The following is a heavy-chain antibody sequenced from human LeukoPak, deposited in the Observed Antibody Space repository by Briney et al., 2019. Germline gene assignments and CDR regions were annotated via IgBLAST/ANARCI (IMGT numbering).Heavy chain of an antibody. Sequence: SETLSLTCTVSGGSISSYYWSWIRQPPGKGLEWIGYIYYSGSTNYNPSLKSRVTISVDTSKNQFSLKLSSVTAADTAVYYCARILSRSYYGSGSYYENWFDPWGQGTLVTVSS. D-gene: IGHD3-10*01. J-gene: IGHJ5*02. CDR1: GGSISSYY. CDR3: ARILSRSYYGSGSYYENWFDP. V-gene: IGHV4-59*01. CDR2: IYYSGST.